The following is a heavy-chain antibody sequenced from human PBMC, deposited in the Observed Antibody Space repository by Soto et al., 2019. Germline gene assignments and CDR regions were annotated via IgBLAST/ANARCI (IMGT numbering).Heavy chain of an antibody. CDR2: INHSGTT. CDR3: ARRYCSDSYCSYFDY. V-gene: IGHV4-39*07. J-gene: IGHJ4*02. Sequence: SETLSLTCTVSGGSISSGGYYWSWIRQPPGKGLEWIGQINHSGTTGYSPSLESRVTTSIDTSKNQFSLRMSSVTAADTAIYYCARRYCSDSYCSYFDYWGRGTLVTVSS. CDR1: GGSISSGGYY. D-gene: IGHD2-15*01.